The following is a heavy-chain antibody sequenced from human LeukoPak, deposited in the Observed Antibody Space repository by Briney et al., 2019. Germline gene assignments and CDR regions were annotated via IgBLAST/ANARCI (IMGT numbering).Heavy chain of an antibody. CDR2: ISSSSSTI. D-gene: IGHD1-1*01. Sequence: GGSLRLSCAASGFTISSYSMNWVRQAPGKGLEWVSYISSSSSTIYYADSVKGRFTISRDNAKNSLYLQMNSLRAEDTAVYYCARDRYTSYMDVWGKGTTVTVSS. V-gene: IGHV3-48*01. CDR3: ARDRYTSYMDV. J-gene: IGHJ6*03. CDR1: GFTISSYS.